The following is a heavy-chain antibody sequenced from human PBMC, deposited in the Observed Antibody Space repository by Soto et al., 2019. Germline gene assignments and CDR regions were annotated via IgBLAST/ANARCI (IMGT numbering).Heavy chain of an antibody. J-gene: IGHJ4*02. Sequence: EVQLLESGGGLVQPGGSLRLSCAASGFSFSSYAMAWVHQAPGKGLEWVSDITTGGGSTNYADSVKGRFTISRDNYRNTLFLQMNSLRAEDTATYYCAKGRGGYNYGLDSWGQGTLVTVAS. V-gene: IGHV3-23*01. D-gene: IGHD5-18*01. CDR3: AKGRGGYNYGLDS. CDR2: ITTGGGST. CDR1: GFSFSSYA.